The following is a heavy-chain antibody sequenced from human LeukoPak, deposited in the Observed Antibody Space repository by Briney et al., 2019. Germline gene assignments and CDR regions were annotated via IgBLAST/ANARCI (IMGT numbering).Heavy chain of an antibody. J-gene: IGHJ6*03. CDR3: ARGVLVYSYYYYMDV. CDR1: GYTFTSYA. CDR2: MKPNSGGT. V-gene: IGHV1-2*02. Sequence: ASVKVSCKAAGYTFTSYAMNWVRQAPGQGLGWMGWMKPNSGGTNYAKNFPGRSAITTEPSTNTAYMDLSRLKSDDAAVYYCARGVLVYSYYYYMDVWGKGTTVTVSS. D-gene: IGHD6-6*01.